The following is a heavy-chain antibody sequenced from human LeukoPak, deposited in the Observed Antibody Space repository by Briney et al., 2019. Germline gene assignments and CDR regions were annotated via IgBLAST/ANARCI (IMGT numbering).Heavy chain of an antibody. CDR2: INHSGST. D-gene: IGHD6-19*01. Sequence: PSETLSLTCAVYVGSFCGYYWSWIRQPPWKGLEWIGEINHSGSTNYNPSLKSRVTISVDTSKNQFSLKPSSVTAADTAVYYCAMILAGSINWFDPWGQGTLVTVSS. J-gene: IGHJ5*02. V-gene: IGHV4-34*01. CDR1: VGSFCGYY. CDR3: AMILAGSINWFDP.